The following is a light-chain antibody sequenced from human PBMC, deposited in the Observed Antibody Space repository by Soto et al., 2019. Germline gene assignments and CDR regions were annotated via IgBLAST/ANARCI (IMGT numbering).Light chain of an antibody. CDR3: QQGGSFPIT. J-gene: IGKJ5*01. CDR1: QDIGIW. V-gene: IGKV1-12*01. Sequence: DIQMTQSPSSVSASVGDRVTITCRASQDIGIWLAWYQQKPGKAPDLLIYGASSLQSGVPSRFYGSGSGTDCTLTISSLQPEDFATYYCQQGGSFPITFGQGTRLEIK. CDR2: GAS.